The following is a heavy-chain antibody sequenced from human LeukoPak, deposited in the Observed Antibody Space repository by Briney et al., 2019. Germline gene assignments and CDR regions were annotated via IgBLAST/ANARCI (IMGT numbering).Heavy chain of an antibody. CDR1: GFTFSSYE. CDR3: ARDGRDGYNSKGFDY. CDR2: ISSSGSTI. Sequence: GGSLRLSCAASGFTFSSYEMNWVRQAPGKGLEWVSYISSSGSTIYYADSVKGRFTISRDNAKNSLYLQMNSLRAEDTAVYYCARDGRDGYNSKGFDYWGQGTLVTVSS. J-gene: IGHJ4*02. D-gene: IGHD5-24*01. V-gene: IGHV3-48*03.